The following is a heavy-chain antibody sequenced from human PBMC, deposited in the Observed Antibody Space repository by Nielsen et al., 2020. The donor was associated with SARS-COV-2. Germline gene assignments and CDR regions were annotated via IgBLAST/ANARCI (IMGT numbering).Heavy chain of an antibody. CDR1: GFTVSSNY. J-gene: IGHJ5*02. V-gene: IGHV3-11*04. CDR3: ARDEKSGANDFWSGYYISWFNP. D-gene: IGHD3-3*01. Sequence: GESLKISCAASGFTVSSNYMSWIRQAPGKGLEWVSQITSSGSPTYYVDSVKGRFTISRDNAKNSLYLQMNSLRAEDTAVYYCARDEKSGANDFWSGYYISWFNPWGQGTLVTVSS. CDR2: ITSSGSPT.